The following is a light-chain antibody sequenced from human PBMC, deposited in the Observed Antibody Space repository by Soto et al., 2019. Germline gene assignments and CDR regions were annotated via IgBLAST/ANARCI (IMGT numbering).Light chain of an antibody. CDR3: ETWDRNTRV. Sequence: QSVLTQSSSASASLGSSVKLTCTLSSGHSSYTIAWHQQQPGTATRYLMKLEGSGSYNKGSGVPYRCSGSGSGADRDLTVSNPQFEDEANYYCETWDRNTRVFGGGTKLTVL. V-gene: IGLV4-60*02. CDR2: LEGSGSY. J-gene: IGLJ3*02. CDR1: SGHSSYT.